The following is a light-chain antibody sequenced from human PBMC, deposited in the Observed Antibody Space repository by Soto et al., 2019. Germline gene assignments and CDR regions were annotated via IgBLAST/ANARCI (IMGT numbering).Light chain of an antibody. Sequence: QSVLTQPPSVSGAPGQRVTISCTGNSSNLGAGYDVHWYQQLPGTAPKLLMYSSDLRPSGVPDRFSGSKSGTTASLAISGVQSEDEADYYCSTWDVSLNGWVFGGGTKVTVL. CDR3: STWDVSLNGWV. CDR2: SSD. CDR1: SSNLGAGYD. J-gene: IGLJ3*02. V-gene: IGLV1-40*01.